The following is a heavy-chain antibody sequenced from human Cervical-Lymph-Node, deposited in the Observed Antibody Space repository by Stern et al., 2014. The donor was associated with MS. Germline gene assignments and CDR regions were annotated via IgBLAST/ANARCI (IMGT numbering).Heavy chain of an antibody. J-gene: IGHJ3*02. CDR2: VHPNRGAQ. CDR1: GHTSADYY. CDR3: ARDKGMMISGVIVRTDALDI. Sequence: QVQLVQSGAEVKKPGASVKVSCQSSGHTSADYYIHWVRQAPGQRLEWLGWVHPNRGAQTSAQVFQGRLTLTRDTSMSAAYLELTRLTSGDTAVYYCARDKGMMISGVIVRTDALDIWGQGTVVTVSS. D-gene: IGHD3-3*01. V-gene: IGHV1-2*02.